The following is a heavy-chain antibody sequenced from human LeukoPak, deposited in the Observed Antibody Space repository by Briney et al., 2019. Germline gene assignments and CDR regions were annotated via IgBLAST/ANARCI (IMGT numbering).Heavy chain of an antibody. Sequence: GSLRLSCAASGFTFSPYAMNWVRQAPGKGLEWVSSIGGSGSSIYYADSVKGRFTISRDNAKNSLYLQMNSLRAEDTAVYYCARESEESFDYWGQGTRDTVSS. CDR1: GFTFSPYA. J-gene: IGHJ4*02. V-gene: IGHV3-21*01. CDR3: ARESEESFDY. CDR2: IGGSGSSI.